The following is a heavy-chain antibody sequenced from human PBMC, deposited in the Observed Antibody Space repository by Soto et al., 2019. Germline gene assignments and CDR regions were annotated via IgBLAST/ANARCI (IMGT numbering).Heavy chain of an antibody. CDR2: IWYDGSNK. CDR1: GFTFSSYG. V-gene: IGHV3-33*01. D-gene: IGHD6-13*01. J-gene: IGHJ6*02. CDR3: ARDSSIAAGYYYYYYGMDV. Sequence: PGGSLRLSCAASGFTFSSYGMHWVRQAPGKGLEWVAVIWYDGSNKYYADSVKGRFTISRDNSKNKLYLQMNSLRAEDTAVYYCARDSSIAAGYYYYYYGMDVWGQGTTVTVSS.